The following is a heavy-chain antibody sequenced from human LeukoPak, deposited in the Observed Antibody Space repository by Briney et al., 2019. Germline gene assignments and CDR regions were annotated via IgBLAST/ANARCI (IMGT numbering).Heavy chain of an antibody. Sequence: SETLSLTCAVYGGSFSGYYWSWIRQPPGKGLEWIGEINHSGSTNYNPSLKSRVTISVDTSKNQFSLKLSSVTAADTAVYYCARAQLLWLGFQPYNWFDPWGQGTLVTVSS. D-gene: IGHD3-10*01. J-gene: IGHJ5*02. V-gene: IGHV4-34*01. CDR1: GGSFSGYY. CDR3: ARAQLLWLGFQPYNWFDP. CDR2: INHSGST.